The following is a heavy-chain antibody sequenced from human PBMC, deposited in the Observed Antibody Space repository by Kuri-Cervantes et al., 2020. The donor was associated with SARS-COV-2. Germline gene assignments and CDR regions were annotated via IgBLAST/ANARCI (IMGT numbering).Heavy chain of an antibody. CDR3: AREAYYDFWSGYHTRTDYFDY. J-gene: IGHJ4*02. D-gene: IGHD3-3*01. V-gene: IGHV3-30-3*01. CDR1: GFTFGSYV. CDR2: ISYDGSSK. Sequence: GESLKISCAASGFTFGSYVMNWVRQAPGKGLEWVAVISYDGSSKYYADSVKGRFTISRDNSKNTLYLQMNSLRAEDTAVYYCAREAYYDFWSGYHTRTDYFDYWGQGTLVTVSS.